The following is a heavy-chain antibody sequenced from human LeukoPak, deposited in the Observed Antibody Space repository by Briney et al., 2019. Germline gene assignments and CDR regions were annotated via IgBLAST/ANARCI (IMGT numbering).Heavy chain of an antibody. J-gene: IGHJ4*02. V-gene: IGHV3-15*07. CDR2: IKSKTDGETT. CDR3: TTDRWGAFDY. D-gene: IGHD7-27*01. Sequence: GGSLSLSCTASGFSFTDAWMNWVRQAPGQGLEWVGRIKSKTDGETTDSAAPVKGRFTISRDDSKNTLFLQMNSLKFEDTAFYYCTTDRWGAFDYWGQGTLVTVSS. CDR1: GFSFTDAW.